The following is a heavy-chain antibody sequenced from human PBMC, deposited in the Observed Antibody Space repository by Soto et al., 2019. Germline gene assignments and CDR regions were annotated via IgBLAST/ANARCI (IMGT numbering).Heavy chain of an antibody. CDR1: GFTFSSYD. V-gene: IGHV3-13*01. Sequence: GGSMRLSCVASGFTFSSYDMHWVRQATGKGLEWVSAIGTAGDTYYPGSVKGRFTISRENAKNSLYLHLNSLRAGDTAVHYCARTYXSRSLIVRYYNYNSMDV. D-gene: IGHD6-13*01. J-gene: IGHJ6*01. CDR2: IGTAGDT. CDR3: ARTYXSRSLIVRYYNYNSMDV.